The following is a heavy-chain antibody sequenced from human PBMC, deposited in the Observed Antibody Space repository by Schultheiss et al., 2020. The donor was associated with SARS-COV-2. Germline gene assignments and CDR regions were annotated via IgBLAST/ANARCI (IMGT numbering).Heavy chain of an antibody. Sequence: GGSLRLSCAASGFTFSSYAMHWVRQAPGKGLEWVSSISSSSSYIYYADSVKGRFTISRDNAKNSLYLQMNSLRAEDTAVYYCARTSLRLYWYFDLWGRGTLVTVSS. CDR2: ISSSSSYI. J-gene: IGHJ2*01. CDR1: GFTFSSYA. V-gene: IGHV3-21*01. D-gene: IGHD5/OR15-5a*01. CDR3: ARTSLRLYWYFDL.